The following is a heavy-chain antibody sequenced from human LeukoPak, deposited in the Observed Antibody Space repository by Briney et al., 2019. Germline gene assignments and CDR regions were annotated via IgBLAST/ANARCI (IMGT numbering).Heavy chain of an antibody. J-gene: IGHJ4*02. CDR1: GGSISSHY. CDR2: IYNSGST. V-gene: IGHV4-59*11. D-gene: IGHD3-22*01. Sequence: PSETLFLTCTVSGGSISSHYWSWIRQPPGKGLEWIGYIYNSGSTYYNPSLKSRLTMSVDTSKNQFSLKLSSVTAADTAVYYCARNYYDSSGYSNFDYWGQGTLVTASS. CDR3: ARNYYDSSGYSNFDY.